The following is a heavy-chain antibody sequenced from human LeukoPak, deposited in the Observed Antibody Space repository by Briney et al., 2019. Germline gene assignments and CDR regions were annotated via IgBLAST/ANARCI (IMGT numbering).Heavy chain of an antibody. CDR2: INGDRSYT. J-gene: IGHJ4*02. V-gene: IGHV3-74*01. CDR1: GFTFSNYW. D-gene: IGHD6-13*01. CDR3: ARAIAEK. Sequence: GGSLRLSCAASGFTFSNYWMNWVRQAPGKGLVWVSRINGDRSYTSYADSVRGRFSTSRDNAKNTLYLQLNSLRADDTAVYYCARAIAEKWGQGTLVTVSS.